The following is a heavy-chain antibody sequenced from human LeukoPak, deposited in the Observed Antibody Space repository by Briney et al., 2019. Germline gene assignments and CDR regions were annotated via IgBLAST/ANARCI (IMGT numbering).Heavy chain of an antibody. CDR3: ARGLYDYVWGSYRLAYFDY. D-gene: IGHD3-16*02. CDR2: INHSGST. V-gene: IGHV4-34*01. Sequence: SETLSLTCAVYGGSFSGYYWSWLRQPPGKGLEWIGEINHSGSTNYNPSLKSRVTISVDTSKNQFSLKLSSVTAADTAVYYCARGLYDYVWGSYRLAYFDYWGQGTLVTVSS. J-gene: IGHJ4*02. CDR1: GGSFSGYY.